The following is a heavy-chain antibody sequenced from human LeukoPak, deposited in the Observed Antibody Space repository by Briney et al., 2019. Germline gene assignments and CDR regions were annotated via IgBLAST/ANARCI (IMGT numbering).Heavy chain of an antibody. Sequence: PSETLSLTCAVYGGSFSGYYWSWIRQPPGKGLEWIGEINHSGSTNYNPSLKSRVTISVDTSKNQFSLKLSSVTAADTAVYYCARSAKGIARRRYYFDYWGQGTLVTVSS. V-gene: IGHV4-34*01. D-gene: IGHD6-13*01. CDR2: INHSGST. CDR3: ARSAKGIARRRYYFDY. J-gene: IGHJ4*02. CDR1: GGSFSGYY.